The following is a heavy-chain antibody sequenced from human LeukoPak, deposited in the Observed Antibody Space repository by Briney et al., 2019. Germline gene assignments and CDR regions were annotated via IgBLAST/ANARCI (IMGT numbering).Heavy chain of an antibody. D-gene: IGHD2-21*01. V-gene: IGHV3-7*03. J-gene: IGHJ4*02. Sequence: GLEWVANIKQDGSEKYYVDSVKGRFTISRDNAKNSLYLQMNSLRAEDTAVYYCARGKGLLNWGQGTLVTVSS. CDR2: IKQDGSEK. CDR3: ARGKGLLN.